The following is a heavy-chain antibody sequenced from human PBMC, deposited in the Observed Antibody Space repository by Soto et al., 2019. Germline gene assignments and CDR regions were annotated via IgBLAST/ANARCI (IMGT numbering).Heavy chain of an antibody. CDR1: GYSFSSHA. D-gene: IGHD6-13*01. Sequence: QVQLEQSGSEVKKSGSSVKVSCKASGYSFSSHAITWVRQAPGQGLEWMGGIIPVFGTPSYAQKFQGRVTISADKSTNPSYLESRSLRSEDTAVYYCARGGALSTSWYWGDGLDSWGQGTQVTVSS. J-gene: IGHJ4*02. CDR2: IIPVFGTP. CDR3: ARGGALSTSWYWGDGLDS. V-gene: IGHV1-69*06.